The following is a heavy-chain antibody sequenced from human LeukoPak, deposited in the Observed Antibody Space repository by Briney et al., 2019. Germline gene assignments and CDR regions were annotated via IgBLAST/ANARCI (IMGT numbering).Heavy chain of an antibody. Sequence: ASAKVSCKASGYTFTGYYMHWVRQAPGQGLEWMGWINPNSGGTNYAQKFQGRVTMTRDTSISTAYMELSRLRSDDTAVYYCATSPDIVVVVAATLNYWGQGTLVTVSS. CDR3: ATSPDIVVVVAATLNY. CDR2: INPNSGGT. J-gene: IGHJ4*02. D-gene: IGHD2-15*01. V-gene: IGHV1-2*02. CDR1: GYTFTGYY.